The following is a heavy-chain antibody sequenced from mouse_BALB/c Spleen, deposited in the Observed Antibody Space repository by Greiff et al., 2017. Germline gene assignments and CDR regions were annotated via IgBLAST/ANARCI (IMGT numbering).Heavy chain of an antibody. J-gene: IGHJ2*01. V-gene: IGHV5-6-4*01. Sequence: EVQLVESGGGLVKPGGSLKLSCAASGFTFSSYTMSWVRQTPEKRLEWVATISSGGSYTYYPDSVKGRFTISRDNAKNTLYLQMSSLKSEDTAMYYCTRDAGVVATDYWGQGTTLTVSS. CDR2: ISSGGSYT. CDR1: GFTFSSYT. D-gene: IGHD1-1*01. CDR3: TRDAGVVATDY.